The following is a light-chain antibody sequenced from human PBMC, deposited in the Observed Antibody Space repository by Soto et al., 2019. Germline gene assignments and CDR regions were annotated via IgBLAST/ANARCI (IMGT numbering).Light chain of an antibody. J-gene: IGLJ2*01. V-gene: IGLV2-8*01. CDR1: SGDVGHYNY. CDR2: EVT. CDR3: SSYVDTFNVI. Sequence: QSALTQPPSASGSLGQSVTISCTGTSGDVGHYNYVSWYQQQPGKAPKLMIYEVTKRPSGVPDRFSGSKSGNTASLTVSGLQAEDEADYFCSSYVDTFNVIFGGGTKLTVL.